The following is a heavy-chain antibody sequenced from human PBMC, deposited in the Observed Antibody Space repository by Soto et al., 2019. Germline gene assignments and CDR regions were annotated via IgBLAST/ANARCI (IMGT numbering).Heavy chain of an antibody. CDR2: MDPNSGNT. V-gene: IGHV1-8*01. CDR1: GYTFTSYD. CDR3: ARSIAARRGGISYYYYGMDV. J-gene: IGHJ6*02. D-gene: IGHD6-6*01. Sequence: GASVKVSCKASGYTFTSYDINWVRQATGQGLEWMGWMDPNSGNTGYAQKFQGRVTMTRNTSISTAYMELSSLRSEDTAVYYCARSIAARRGGISYYYYGMDVWGQGTTVTVSS.